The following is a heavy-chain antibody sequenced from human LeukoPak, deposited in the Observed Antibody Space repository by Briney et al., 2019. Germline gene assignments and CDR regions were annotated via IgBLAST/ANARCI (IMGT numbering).Heavy chain of an antibody. CDR1: GFTFSTYW. CDR2: IKSDGST. Sequence: PGGSLRLSCAASGFTFSTYWMHWVRQAPGKGLVLVSRIKSDGSTNYADSVKGRFTISRDNANNTLSLQMNSLRPEDTGVYYCARAPSEIGGYYPEYFRHWGQGTLVTVSS. J-gene: IGHJ1*01. D-gene: IGHD3-22*01. V-gene: IGHV3-74*01. CDR3: ARAPSEIGGYYPEYFRH.